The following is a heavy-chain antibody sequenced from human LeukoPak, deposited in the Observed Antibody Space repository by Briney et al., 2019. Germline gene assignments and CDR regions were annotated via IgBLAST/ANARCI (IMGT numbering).Heavy chain of an antibody. Sequence: SETLSLTCTVSGGSISSSSYYWGWIRQPPGKGLEWIGSIYYSGSTYYNPSLKSRVTISVDTSKNQFSLKLSSVTAADTAVYYYASCGSSWYLSYYYYYGMDVWGQGTTVTVSS. D-gene: IGHD6-13*01. CDR3: ASCGSSWYLSYYYYYGMDV. CDR2: IYYSGST. J-gene: IGHJ6*02. V-gene: IGHV4-39*01. CDR1: GGSISSSSYY.